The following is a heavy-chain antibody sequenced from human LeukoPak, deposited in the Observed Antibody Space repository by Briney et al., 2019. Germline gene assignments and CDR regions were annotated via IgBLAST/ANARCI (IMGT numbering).Heavy chain of an antibody. V-gene: IGHV4-39*07. J-gene: IGHJ5*02. D-gene: IGHD3-9*01. CDR2: IYYSGST. Sequence: SETLSLTCTVSGGSIGSSSYYWGWIRQPPGKGLEWIGSIYYSGSTYYNPSLKSRVTMSVDTSKNQFSLKLSSVTAADTAVYYCARSDYDILTQVFWFDPWGQGTLVTVSS. CDR3: ARSDYDILTQVFWFDP. CDR1: GGSIGSSSYY.